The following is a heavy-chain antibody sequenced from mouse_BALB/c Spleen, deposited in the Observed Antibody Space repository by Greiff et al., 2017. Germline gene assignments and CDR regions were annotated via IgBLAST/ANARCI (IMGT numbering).Heavy chain of an antibody. CDR1: GYTFTSYY. Sequence: VQLQQPGAELVKPGASVKLSCKASGYTFTSYYMYWVKQRPGQGLEWIGGINPSNGGTNYNEKFKSKATLTVDKSSSTAYMQLSSLTSEDSEVYYYAGAGYYGYGPMDYGGQGTSVTVSA. CDR3: AGAGYYGYGPMDY. D-gene: IGHD1-2*01. J-gene: IGHJ4*01. V-gene: IGHV1S81*02. CDR2: INPSNGGT.